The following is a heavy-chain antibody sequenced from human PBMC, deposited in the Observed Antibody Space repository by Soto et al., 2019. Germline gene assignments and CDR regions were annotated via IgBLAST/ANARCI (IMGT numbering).Heavy chain of an antibody. CDR1: GFTFSTYA. Sequence: GGSLRLSCSGSGFTFSTYAMHWVRQGPGKGLEYVSAISDSGDYTYYADSVKGRFTISRDNSNNTLYLQMSSLRAEDTAVYYCEGLWFGKRQGYNYDYADYWGQGTLVTVSS. J-gene: IGHJ4*02. D-gene: IGHD3-10*01. CDR3: EGLWFGKRQGYNYDYADY. V-gene: IGHV3-64D*08. CDR2: ISDSGDYT.